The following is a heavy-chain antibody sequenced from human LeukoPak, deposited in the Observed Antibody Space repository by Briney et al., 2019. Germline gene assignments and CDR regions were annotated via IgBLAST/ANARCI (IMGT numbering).Heavy chain of an antibody. J-gene: IGHJ6*03. CDR1: GYTFTGYY. CDR3: ARDFSPLRYFYWLPYYYYYMDV. V-gene: IGHV1-2*02. D-gene: IGHD3-9*01. CDR2: INPNSGGT. Sequence: ASVTVSCKASGYTFTGYYMHWVRQAPGQGLEWMGWINPNSGGTNYAQKFQGRVTMTRDTSISTAYMELSRLRSDDTAVYYCARDFSPLRYFYWLPYYYYYMDVWGKGTTVTVSS.